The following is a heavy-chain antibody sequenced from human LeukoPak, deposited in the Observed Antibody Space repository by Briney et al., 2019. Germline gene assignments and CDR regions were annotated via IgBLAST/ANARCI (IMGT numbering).Heavy chain of an antibody. CDR2: ISGSGGST. D-gene: IGHD3-9*01. CDR1: GFPFSSYA. J-gene: IGHJ4*02. CDR3: AKEPYYDTYYFDY. Sequence: GSLSLSCAASGFPFSSYAMSWVRQAPGKGLEWVSAISGSGGSTYYADSVKGRFTISRDNSKNTLYLQMNSLRAEDTAVYYCAKEPYYDTYYFDYWGQGTLVTVSS. V-gene: IGHV3-23*01.